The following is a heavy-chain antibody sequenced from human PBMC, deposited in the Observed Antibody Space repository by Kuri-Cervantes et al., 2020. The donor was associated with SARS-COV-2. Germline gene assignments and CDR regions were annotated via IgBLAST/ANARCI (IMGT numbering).Heavy chain of an antibody. CDR3: AKHSGWYSARTGLDY. V-gene: IGHV3-48*02. D-gene: IGHD6-19*01. CDR1: GFTFSSHS. J-gene: IGHJ4*02. Sequence: GESLKISCAASGFTFSSHSMNWVRQAPGKGLEWISYISSRSRTIYYADSVEGRFTISRDNAKNSLYLQMNSLRDEDTAVYYCAKHSGWYSARTGLDYWGQGTLVTVSS. CDR2: ISSRSRTI.